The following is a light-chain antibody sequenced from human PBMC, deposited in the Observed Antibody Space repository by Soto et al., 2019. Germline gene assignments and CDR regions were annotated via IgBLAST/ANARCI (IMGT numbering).Light chain of an antibody. J-gene: IGKJ5*01. CDR2: AAS. CDR3: QQLNTLPFT. V-gene: IGKV1-12*01. CDR1: QGINSW. Sequence: DIQMTQSPFSLSASVGDRVTMTCRASQGINSWLAWYQQKPGKAPKLLIYAASNLQSGVPSRFSGSGSGTEFTLTISGLLPEDFATYHCQQLNTLPFTFGQGTRLEIK.